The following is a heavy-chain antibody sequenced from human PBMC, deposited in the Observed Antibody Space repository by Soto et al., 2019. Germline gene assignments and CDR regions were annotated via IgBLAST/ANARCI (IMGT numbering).Heavy chain of an antibody. V-gene: IGHV3-74*01. CDR2: VNSDGSST. J-gene: IGHJ4*02. D-gene: IGHD7-27*01. CDR3: ACSISTAEVVSDY. Sequence: VALRLSCAASGFTFSSCWMHWVRQASGKGLVWVSRVNSDGSSTSYADSVKRRFTISRDNAKNTLYLHTTSQRAEDTSIYYCACSISTAEVVSDYWGQGTLVTVS. CDR1: GFTFSSCW.